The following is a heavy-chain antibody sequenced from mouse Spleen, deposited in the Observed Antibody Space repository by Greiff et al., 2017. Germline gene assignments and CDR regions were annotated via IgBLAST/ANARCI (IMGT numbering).Heavy chain of an antibody. D-gene: IGHD2-14*01. Sequence: QVQLQQPGAELVRPGSSVKLSCKASGYTFTSYWMDWVKQRPGQGLEWIGNIYPSDSETHYNQKFKDKATLTVDKSSSTAYMQLSSLTSEDSAVYYCARSYYRYAWFAYWGQGTLVTVSA. V-gene: IGHV1-61*01. CDR1: GYTFTSYW. CDR3: ARSYYRYAWFAY. CDR2: IYPSDSET. J-gene: IGHJ3*01.